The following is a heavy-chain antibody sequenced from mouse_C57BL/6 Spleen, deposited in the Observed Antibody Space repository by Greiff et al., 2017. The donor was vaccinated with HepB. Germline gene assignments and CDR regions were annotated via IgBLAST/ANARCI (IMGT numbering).Heavy chain of an antibody. D-gene: IGHD6-1*01. J-gene: IGHJ1*03. CDR2: IYPGGGYT. CDR1: GYTFTNYW. Sequence: QVHVKQSGAELVRPGTSVKMSCKASGYTFTNYWIGWAKQRPGHGLEWIGDIYPGGGYTNYNEKFKGKATLTADKSSSTAYMQFSSLTSEDSAIYYCARGGASSYFDVWGTGTTVTVSS. V-gene: IGHV1-63*01. CDR3: ARGGASSYFDV.